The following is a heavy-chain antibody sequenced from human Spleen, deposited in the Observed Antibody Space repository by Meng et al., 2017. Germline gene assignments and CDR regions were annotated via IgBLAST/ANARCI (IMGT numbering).Heavy chain of an antibody. CDR2: INHSGST. J-gene: IGHJ4*02. CDR1: GGSFSCYN. D-gene: IGHD3-10*01. CDR3: ARGRRVIHPYYFDN. V-gene: IGHV4-34*09. Sequence: QGQLPHSGPGLVKPLQALCLTCAVYGGSFSCYNWSWIRQTQGKGLEWIGEINHSGSTNYNPSLKSRVTISVDTSKNQFSLKLSSVTAADTAVYYCARGRRVIHPYYFDNWGQGTLVTVSS.